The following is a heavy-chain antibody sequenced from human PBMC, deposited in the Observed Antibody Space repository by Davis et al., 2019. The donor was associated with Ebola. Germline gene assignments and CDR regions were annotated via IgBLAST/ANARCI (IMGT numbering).Heavy chain of an antibody. D-gene: IGHD2-15*01. CDR2: IGSDGINK. Sequence: GESLKISCAASGFTFSTYAMSWVRQAPGRGPEWVSGIGSDGINKDYADSVKGRFTISRDNSKNTMSLQMNGLTVEDTAVYYCAKDEGAIVVVVAATLPFGMDVWGQGTTVTVS. CDR3: AKDEGAIVVVVAATLPFGMDV. CDR1: GFTFSTYA. V-gene: IGHV3-23*01. J-gene: IGHJ6*02.